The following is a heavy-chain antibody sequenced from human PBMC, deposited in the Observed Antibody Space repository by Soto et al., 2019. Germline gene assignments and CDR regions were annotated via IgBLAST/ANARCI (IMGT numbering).Heavy chain of an antibody. J-gene: IGHJ6*03. V-gene: IGHV1-18*01. CDR2: ISAYNGNT. CDR3: ARERQAGSPGDPQGHMDV. CDR1: GYTFTSYG. Sequence: ASVKVSCKASGYTFTSYGISWVRQAPGQGLEWMGWISAYNGNTNYAQKLQGRVTMTTDTSTSTAYMELRSLRSDDTAVYYCARERQAGSPGDPQGHMDVWGKGTTVTVSS. D-gene: IGHD6-13*01.